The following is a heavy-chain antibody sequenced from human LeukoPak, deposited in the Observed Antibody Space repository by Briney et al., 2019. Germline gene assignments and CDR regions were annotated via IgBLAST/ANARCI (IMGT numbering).Heavy chain of an antibody. CDR2: INPNSGGT. D-gene: IGHD1-26*01. CDR1: GYTFTGYY. CDR3: ARGSGSYWKATKDYYYYYMDV. Sequence: ASVKVSCKASGYTFTGYYMHWVRQAPGQGLEWMGWINPNSGGTNYAQKFQGRVTMTRDTSISTAYMELSSLRSEDTAVYYCARGSGSYWKATKDYYYYYMDVWGKGTTVTISS. J-gene: IGHJ6*03. V-gene: IGHV1-2*02.